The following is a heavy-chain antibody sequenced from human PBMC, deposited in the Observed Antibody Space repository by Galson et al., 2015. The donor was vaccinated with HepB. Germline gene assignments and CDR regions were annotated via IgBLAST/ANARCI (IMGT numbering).Heavy chain of an antibody. Sequence: SVKVSCKASGYTFTSYYMHWVRQAPGQGLEWMGIINPSGGSTSYAQKFQGRVTMTRDTSTSTVYMELSSLRSEDTAVYYCARTGGWAVAGTLYAFDIWGQGTMVTVSS. CDR3: ARTGGWAVAGTLYAFDI. J-gene: IGHJ3*02. V-gene: IGHV1-46*03. CDR1: GYTFTSYY. CDR2: INPSGGST. D-gene: IGHD6-19*01.